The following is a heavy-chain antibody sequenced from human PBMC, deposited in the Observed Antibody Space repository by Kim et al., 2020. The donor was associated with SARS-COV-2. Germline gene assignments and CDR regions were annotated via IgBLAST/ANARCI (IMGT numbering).Heavy chain of an antibody. CDR2: ISSSSSYI. V-gene: IGHV3-21*01. CDR3: ARVYIWFGEFPYYYYYYGMDV. CDR1: GFTFSSYS. D-gene: IGHD3-10*01. J-gene: IGHJ6*02. Sequence: GGSLRLSCAASGFTFSSYSMNWVRQAPGKGLEWVSSISSSSSYIYYADSVKGRFTISRDNAKNSLYLQMNSLRAEDTAVYYCARVYIWFGEFPYYYYYYGMDVWGQGTTVTVSS.